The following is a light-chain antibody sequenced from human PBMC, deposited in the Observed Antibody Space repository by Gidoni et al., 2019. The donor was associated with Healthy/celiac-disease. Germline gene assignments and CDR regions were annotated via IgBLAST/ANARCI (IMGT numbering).Light chain of an antibody. V-gene: IGLV2-14*01. CDR1: SSDVGGYNY. CDR2: EVS. CDR3: SSYTSSSTYV. Sequence: QSALTQPASVPGSPGPSITISCTGPSSDVGGYNYVSWYQQHPGKAPKLMIYEVSNRPSGVSNRFSGSKSGNTASLTISGLQAEDEADYYCSSYTSSSTYVFGTGTKVTVL. J-gene: IGLJ1*01.